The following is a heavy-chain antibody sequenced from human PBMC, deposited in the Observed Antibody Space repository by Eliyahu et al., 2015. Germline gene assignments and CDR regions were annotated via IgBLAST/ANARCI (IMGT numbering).Heavy chain of an antibody. Sequence: QVQLVQSGAEVKKPGASVKVSCKASGYTFTSYYMPWXRQAPGQGLEXMGIINPSGGSTSYAQKFQGRVTMTRDTSTSTVYMELSSLRSEDTAVYYCARDGDPGMVRGVKPKLGDAFDIWGQGTMVTVSS. D-gene: IGHD3-10*01. CDR3: ARDGDPGMVRGVKPKLGDAFDI. V-gene: IGHV1-46*01. CDR1: GYTFTSYY. CDR2: INPSGGST. J-gene: IGHJ3*02.